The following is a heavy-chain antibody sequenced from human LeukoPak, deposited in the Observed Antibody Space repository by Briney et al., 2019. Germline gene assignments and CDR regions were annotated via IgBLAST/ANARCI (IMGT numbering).Heavy chain of an antibody. V-gene: IGHV3-74*01. Sequence: GGSLRLSCAASGFAFSSYWMHWVRQAPGEGLVWVSRINSDGITTSYADSVKGRFTISRDNAKNSLYLQMNSLRAEDTALYYCARAMTTVTEIDYWGQGTLVTVSS. CDR1: GFAFSSYW. CDR2: INSDGITT. CDR3: ARAMTTVTEIDY. J-gene: IGHJ4*02. D-gene: IGHD4-17*01.